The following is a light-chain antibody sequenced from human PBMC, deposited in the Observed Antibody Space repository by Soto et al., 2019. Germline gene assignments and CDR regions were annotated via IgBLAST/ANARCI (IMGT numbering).Light chain of an antibody. CDR1: SSDVGGYNY. J-gene: IGLJ1*01. Sequence: QSVLTQPRSVSGSPGQSVTISCTGTSSDVGGYNYVSWYQQHPGKAPKLMIYDVSKRPSGVPDRFSGSKSGNTASLTISGLQAEDEADYYCCSYAGSYTYVFGHGTKVTVL. CDR2: DVS. V-gene: IGLV2-11*01. CDR3: CSYAGSYTYV.